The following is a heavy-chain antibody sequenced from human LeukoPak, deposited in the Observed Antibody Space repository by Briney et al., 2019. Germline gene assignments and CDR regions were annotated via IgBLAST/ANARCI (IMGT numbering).Heavy chain of an antibody. V-gene: IGHV1-3*01. J-gene: IGHJ4*02. Sequence: ASVKVSCKASGYTFINYAIHWVRQAPGQRLEWMGWINAGNGNTINSQKFQGRVTITRDTSASTAYMELSSLRSEDTAVYYCATSGYLLQSYYFDYWGQGTLVTVSS. CDR2: INAGNGNT. D-gene: IGHD5-18*01. CDR3: ATSGYLLQSYYFDY. CDR1: GYTFINYA.